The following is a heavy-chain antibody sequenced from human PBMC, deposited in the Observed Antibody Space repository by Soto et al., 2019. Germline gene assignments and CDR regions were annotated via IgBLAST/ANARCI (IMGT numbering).Heavy chain of an antibody. CDR2: IYWDDEK. CDR3: AQILRDYGLGRARVKYFDP. CDR1: GFSLSTTGVG. V-gene: IGHV2-5*02. J-gene: IGHJ5*02. Sequence: QITLKESVPTLVRPTQNLTLTCTFSGFSLSTTGVGVCWIRHPPGKALEWLALIYWDDEKRYSPSLNSRLTFTKDTSKNEMILTMTNMDPVDTATYYCAQILRDYGLGRARVKYFDPWCQGTLVTVSS. D-gene: IGHD3-10*01.